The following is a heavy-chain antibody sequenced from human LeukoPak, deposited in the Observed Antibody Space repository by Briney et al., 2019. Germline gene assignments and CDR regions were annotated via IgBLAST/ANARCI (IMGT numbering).Heavy chain of an antibody. J-gene: IGHJ4*02. CDR3: ARVYCTNGVCSHFDY. CDR1: GDSVSSNSAA. V-gene: IGHV6-1*01. D-gene: IGHD2-8*01. CDR2: TYYGSKWYN. Sequence: SQTPSLTCAISGDSVSSNSAAWNWVRQSPSSRLGWLGRTYYGSKWYNDYAVSVKSRITINPDISKNQFSLQLNSVAPEDTAVYYCARVYCTNGVCSHFDYWGQGTLVTVSS.